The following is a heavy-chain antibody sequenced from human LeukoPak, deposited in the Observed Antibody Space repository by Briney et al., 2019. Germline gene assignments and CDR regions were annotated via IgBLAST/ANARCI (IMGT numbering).Heavy chain of an antibody. J-gene: IGHJ3*02. CDR1: GGTFSSYA. CDR2: IIPIFGTA. CDR3: ASQWTKGDAFDI. V-gene: IGHV1-69*13. D-gene: IGHD6-19*01. Sequence: ASVKVSCKASGGTFSSYAISWVRQAPGQGLEWMGGIIPIFGTANYAQKFQGRVTITADESTSTAYMELSSLRSEDTAVYYCASQWTKGDAFDIWGQGTMVTVSS.